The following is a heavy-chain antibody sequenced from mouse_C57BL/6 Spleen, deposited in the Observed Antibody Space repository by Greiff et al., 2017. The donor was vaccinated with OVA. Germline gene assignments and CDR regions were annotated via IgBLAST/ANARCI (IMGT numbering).Heavy chain of an antibody. CDR1: GYTFTSYW. V-gene: IGHV1-64*01. CDR2: IHPISGST. J-gene: IGHJ3*01. Sequence: QVQLQQPGAELVKPGASVKLSCKASGYTFTSYWMHWVKQRPGQGLEWIGLIHPISGSTNYNEKLKSKATLTVDKSSSTAYMQLSSLTSEDSAVYYWARGEYGGSFACWGQGTLVTVSA. D-gene: IGHD5-2*01. CDR3: ARGEYGGSFAC.